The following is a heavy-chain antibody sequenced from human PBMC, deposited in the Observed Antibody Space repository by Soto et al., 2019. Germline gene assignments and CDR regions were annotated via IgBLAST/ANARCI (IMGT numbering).Heavy chain of an antibody. CDR1: GFTFSNAW. J-gene: IGHJ6*03. D-gene: IGHD6-6*01. CDR2: IKSKTDGGTT. CDR3: TTGHGKDSSSRYYYYMDV. V-gene: IGHV3-15*01. Sequence: GGSLRLSCAASGFTFSNAWMSWVRQAPGKGLEWVGRIKSKTDGGTTDYAAPVKGRFTISRDDSKNTLYLQMNSLKTEDTAVYYCTTGHGKDSSSRYYYYMDVWGKGTTVTVSS.